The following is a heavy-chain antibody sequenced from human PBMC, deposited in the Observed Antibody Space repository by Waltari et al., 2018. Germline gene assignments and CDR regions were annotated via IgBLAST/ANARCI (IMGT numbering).Heavy chain of an antibody. CDR2: IYHSGGT. V-gene: IGHV4-38-2*01. CDR3: ARYIVVVPAVYFDY. Sequence: QVQLQESGPGLVKPSETLSLTCAVSGYSISSGYYWGWIRQPPGKGLEWIGSIYHSGGTYYNPSLKSRVTISVDTSKNQFSLKLSSVTAADTAVYYCARYIVVVPAVYFDYWGQGTLVTVSS. D-gene: IGHD2-2*01. J-gene: IGHJ4*02. CDR1: GYSISSGYY.